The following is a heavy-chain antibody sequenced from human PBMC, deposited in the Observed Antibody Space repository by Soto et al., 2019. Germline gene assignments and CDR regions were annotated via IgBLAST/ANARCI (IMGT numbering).Heavy chain of an antibody. CDR2: IYYSGST. J-gene: IGHJ6*02. CDR1: GGSISSDY. Sequence: SETLSLTCTVPGGSISSDYWSWIRQPPGKGLEWIGYIYYSGSTNYNPSLKSRVTISVDTSKNQFSLKLSSVTAADTAVYYCAREGVSSRWYNYYGMDVWGQGTTVTVSS. CDR3: AREGVSSRWYNYYGMDV. V-gene: IGHV4-59*01. D-gene: IGHD6-13*01.